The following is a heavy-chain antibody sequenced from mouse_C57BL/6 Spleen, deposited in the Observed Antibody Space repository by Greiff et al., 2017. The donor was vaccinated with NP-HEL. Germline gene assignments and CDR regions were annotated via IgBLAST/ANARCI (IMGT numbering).Heavy chain of an antibody. D-gene: IGHD3-1*01. Sequence: VQLQQSGPVLVKPGASVKMSCKASGYTFTDYYMNWVKQSHGKSLEWIGVINPYNGGPSYNQKFKGKATLTVDKSSSTAYMELNSLTSEDSAVYYCARHRGDFDYWGQGTTLTVSS. J-gene: IGHJ2*01. CDR3: ARHRGDFDY. V-gene: IGHV1-19*01. CDR1: GYTFTDYY. CDR2: INPYNGGP.